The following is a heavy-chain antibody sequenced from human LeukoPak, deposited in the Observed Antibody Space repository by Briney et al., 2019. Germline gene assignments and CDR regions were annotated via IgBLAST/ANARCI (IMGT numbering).Heavy chain of an antibody. J-gene: IGHJ4*02. CDR3: ASSDYYDSSGYSFDY. CDR1: GGSFSSGSYY. Sequence: PSETLSLTCTVSGGSFSSGSYYWSWIRQPPGKGLEWIGYIHYSGSTNYNPSLKSRVTILVDTSKNQFSLKLTSVTAADTAVYSCASSDYYDSSGYSFDYWGQGTLVIVSS. V-gene: IGHV4-61*01. D-gene: IGHD3-22*01. CDR2: IHYSGST.